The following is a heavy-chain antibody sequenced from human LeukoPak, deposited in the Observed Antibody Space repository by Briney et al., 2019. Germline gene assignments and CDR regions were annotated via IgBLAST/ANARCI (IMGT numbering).Heavy chain of an antibody. D-gene: IGHD3-10*01. CDR1: GLTFSSYA. Sequence: PGGSLRLSCTASGLTFSSYAMHWVRQAPGKGLEWVALISYDGSNKFYADSVKGRFTISRDNSQNTLYLQMNSLRAEDTALYYCAKLFGAFDYWGQGTLVTVSS. V-gene: IGHV3-30*18. CDR3: AKLFGAFDY. CDR2: ISYDGSNK. J-gene: IGHJ4*02.